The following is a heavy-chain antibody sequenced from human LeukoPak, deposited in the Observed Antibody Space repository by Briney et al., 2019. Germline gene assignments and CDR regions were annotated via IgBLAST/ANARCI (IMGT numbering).Heavy chain of an antibody. CDR1: GFTFSSYG. J-gene: IGHJ5*02. D-gene: IGHD3-3*01. V-gene: IGHV3-30*03. CDR2: ISYDGSNK. CDR3: ARDRSGDDGFWSGYYTNYFDP. Sequence: GGSLRLSCAASGFTFSSYGMHWVRQAPGKGLEWVAVISYDGSNKYYADSVKGRFTISRDNAKNSLSLQMNSLRAEDTAVYYCARDRSGDDGFWSGYYTNYFDPWGQGTLVTVSS.